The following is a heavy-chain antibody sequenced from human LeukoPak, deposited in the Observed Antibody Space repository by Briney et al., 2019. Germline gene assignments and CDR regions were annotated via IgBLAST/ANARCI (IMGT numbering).Heavy chain of an antibody. V-gene: IGHV1-18*04. Sequence: GASVKVSFTASGYTFINYGFTWVRQAPGQGLEWMGWISGYNGNTNYLQKFQGRVTMTTDTSTNTVYMELRSLSSDDTAVYYCARVSTNSRVGGYDPQWYFDLWGRGTLVTVSS. CDR2: ISGYNGNT. D-gene: IGHD5-12*01. CDR1: GYTFINYG. J-gene: IGHJ2*01. CDR3: ARVSTNSRVGGYDPQWYFDL.